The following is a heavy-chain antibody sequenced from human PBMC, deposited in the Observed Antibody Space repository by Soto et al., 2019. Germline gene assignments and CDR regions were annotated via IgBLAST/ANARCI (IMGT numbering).Heavy chain of an antibody. V-gene: IGHV1-69*12. CDR3: ARGGEVSYYNGMDV. CDR2: IIPIFGTA. J-gene: IGHJ6*02. D-gene: IGHD3-16*01. Sequence: QVQLVQSGAEVKKPGSSVKVSCKASAGTFSRYGISWVRQAPGQGLEWMGGIIPIFGTANYAQKFQGSVTITADESTSTAYMEMSSLRSADTAVYYCARGGEVSYYNGMDVWGQGTTVTVSS. CDR1: AGTFSRYG.